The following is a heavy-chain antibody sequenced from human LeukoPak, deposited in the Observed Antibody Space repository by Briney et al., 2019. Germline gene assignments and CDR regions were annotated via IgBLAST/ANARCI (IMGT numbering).Heavy chain of an antibody. J-gene: IGHJ6*03. CDR2: IYYSGST. CDR3: ARHTSGWYYYYYYYMDV. Sequence: SETLSLTCTVSGGSISSSSYYWGWIRQPPGKGLEWIGSIYYSGSTYYNPSLKSQVTISVDTSKNQFSLKLSSVTAADTAVYYCARHTSGWYYYYYYYMDVWGKGTTVTVSS. CDR1: GGSISSSSYY. D-gene: IGHD6-19*01. V-gene: IGHV4-39*01.